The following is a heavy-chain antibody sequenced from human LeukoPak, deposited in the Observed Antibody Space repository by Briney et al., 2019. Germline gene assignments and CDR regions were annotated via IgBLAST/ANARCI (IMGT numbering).Heavy chain of an antibody. V-gene: IGHV3-21*01. CDR2: ISSSSSYI. CDR3: ARLGGSNDAFDI. Sequence: PGGSLRLSCAASGFTFSSYSMNWVRQAPGKGLEWVSSISSSSSYIYYADSVKGRFTISRDNAKNSLYLQMNSLRAEDTAVYYCARLGGSNDAFDIWGQGTVVTVSS. J-gene: IGHJ3*02. D-gene: IGHD5-12*01. CDR1: GFTFSSYS.